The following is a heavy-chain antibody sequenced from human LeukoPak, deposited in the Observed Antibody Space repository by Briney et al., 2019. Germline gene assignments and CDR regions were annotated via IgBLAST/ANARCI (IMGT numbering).Heavy chain of an antibody. Sequence: EASVKVSCKASGYTFTSYGISWVRQAPGQGLEWMGWISGYNGNTKYAQKFQGRVTMTTDTSTSTAYMELRSLRSDDTAVYYCVRQPNCCIDYYYMDVWGKGTTVTVSS. CDR1: GYTFTSYG. CDR2: ISGYNGNT. J-gene: IGHJ6*03. CDR3: VRQPNCCIDYYYMDV. V-gene: IGHV1-18*01. D-gene: IGHD7-27*01.